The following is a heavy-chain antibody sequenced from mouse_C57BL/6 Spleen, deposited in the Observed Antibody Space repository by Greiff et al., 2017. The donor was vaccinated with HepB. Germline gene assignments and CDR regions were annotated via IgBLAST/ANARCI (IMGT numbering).Heavy chain of an antibody. CDR3: ARSWYDYDVDWYFDV. Sequence: QVQLKQPGAELVKPGASVKLSCKASGYTFTSYWMHWVKQRPGQGLEWIGMIHPNSGSTNYNEKFKSKATLTVDKSSSTAYMQLSTLTSEDSAVYYCARSWYDYDVDWYFDVWGTGTTVTVSS. D-gene: IGHD2-4*01. CDR2: IHPNSGST. J-gene: IGHJ1*03. CDR1: GYTFTSYW. V-gene: IGHV1-64*01.